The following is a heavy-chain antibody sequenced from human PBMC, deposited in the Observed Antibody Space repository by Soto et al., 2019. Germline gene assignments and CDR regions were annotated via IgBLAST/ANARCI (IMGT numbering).Heavy chain of an antibody. Sequence: SETLSLTCTVSGGSISSYYWSCIRQPPGKGLEWIVYIYYSGSTNYNPSLKSRVTISVDTSKNQFSLKLTSVTAADTAVYYCARGNMTTVTASRDYYYYGMDVWGQGTTVTVSS. J-gene: IGHJ6*02. CDR2: IYYSGST. V-gene: IGHV4-59*12. CDR3: ARGNMTTVTASRDYYYYGMDV. CDR1: GGSISSYY. D-gene: IGHD4-17*01.